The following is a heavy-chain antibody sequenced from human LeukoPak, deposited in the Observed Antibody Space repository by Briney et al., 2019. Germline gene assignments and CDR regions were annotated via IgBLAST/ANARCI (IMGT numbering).Heavy chain of an antibody. D-gene: IGHD3-22*01. J-gene: IGHJ4*02. CDR2: MNPNSGNT. Sequence: GASVKVSCKASGYTFTSYDINWVRQATGQGLEWMGWMNPNSGNTGYAQKFQGRVTMTRNTSISTAYMELSSLRSEDTAVYYCAREGTDYYDSSGYFWGQGTLVTVSS. V-gene: IGHV1-8*01. CDR3: AREGTDYYDSSGYF. CDR1: GYTFTSYD.